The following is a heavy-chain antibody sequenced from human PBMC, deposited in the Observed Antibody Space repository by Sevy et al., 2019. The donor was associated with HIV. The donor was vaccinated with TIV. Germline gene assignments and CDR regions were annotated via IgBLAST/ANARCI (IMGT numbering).Heavy chain of an antibody. CDR1: GFTFSSYS. Sequence: GGSLRLSCAASGFTFSSYSMNWVRQAPGKGLEWVSSISSSSSYIYYADSVKGRFTISRDNAKNSLYLQMNSLRAEDTAVYYCARSAVPAATTAEYFQHWGQGTLVTVSS. D-gene: IGHD2-2*01. V-gene: IGHV3-21*01. CDR2: ISSSSSYI. J-gene: IGHJ1*01. CDR3: ARSAVPAATTAEYFQH.